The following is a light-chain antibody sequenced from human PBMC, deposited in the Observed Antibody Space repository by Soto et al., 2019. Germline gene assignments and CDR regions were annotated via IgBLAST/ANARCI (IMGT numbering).Light chain of an antibody. CDR2: DAS. CDR3: QQRSNWPTIT. CDR1: QSVSSY. V-gene: IGKV3-11*01. Sequence: EIVLTQSPATLSLSPGERATLSCRASQSVSSYLAWYQQKPGQAPRLRIYDASNRATAIPARFSGSGSGTDFTLTISSLEPEDFAVYYCQQRSNWPTITFGQGTRLEIK. J-gene: IGKJ5*01.